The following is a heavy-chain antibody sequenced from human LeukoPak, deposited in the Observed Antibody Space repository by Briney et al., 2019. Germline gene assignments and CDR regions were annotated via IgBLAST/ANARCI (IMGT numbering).Heavy chain of an antibody. J-gene: IGHJ4*01. CDR3: AKGIYSSGWSYFDY. Sequence: PGGSLSLSCAASGFTLSNSAMSWVHQAPGKGLEWVSTLSGSGITTYYADSVKGRFTISRDNSKNTLYLQMNSLRAEDTAVYYCAKGIYSSGWSYFDYWGHGTLVTVSS. CDR2: LSGSGITT. CDR1: GFTLSNSA. V-gene: IGHV3-23*01. D-gene: IGHD6-19*01.